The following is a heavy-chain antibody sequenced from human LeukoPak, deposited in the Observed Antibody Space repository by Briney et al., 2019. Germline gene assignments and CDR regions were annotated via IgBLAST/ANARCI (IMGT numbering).Heavy chain of an antibody. CDR1: GFTFSGSA. CDR2: IRRKANSYAT. Sequence: GALRLSCAASGFTFSGSAMHWVRQPSGKGLEWVGRIRRKANSYATAYAASVKGRFTISRDDSKNTAYLQMNSLKTEDTAVYYCTGSSGYCSGGSCYYYYYMDVWGKGTTVTVSS. J-gene: IGHJ6*03. D-gene: IGHD2-15*01. V-gene: IGHV3-73*01. CDR3: TGSSGYCSGGSCYYYYYMDV.